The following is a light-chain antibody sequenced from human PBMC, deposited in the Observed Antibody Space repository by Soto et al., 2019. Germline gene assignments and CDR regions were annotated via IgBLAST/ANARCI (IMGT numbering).Light chain of an antibody. Sequence: EIVLTQSPATLSLSPGETATLSCRASQNVSSYLAWYQQKPGQAPRLLIYDASNRATGIPARFSGSGSGTDFSLTISSLEPEDFAIYYCQHRSSWPRMYTFGQGTKLEIK. CDR2: DAS. CDR1: QNVSSY. J-gene: IGKJ2*01. V-gene: IGKV3-11*01. CDR3: QHRSSWPRMYT.